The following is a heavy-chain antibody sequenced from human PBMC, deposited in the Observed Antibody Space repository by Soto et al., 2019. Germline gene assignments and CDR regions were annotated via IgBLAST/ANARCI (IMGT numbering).Heavy chain of an antibody. J-gene: IGHJ4*02. CDR1: GFTFSSYA. CDR3: VKGAYYYDSSGYSPFDY. V-gene: IGHV3-64D*06. CDR2: ISTNGGST. Sequence: GGSLRLSCSASGFTFSSYAMHWVRQAPGKGLEYVSSISTNGGSTHYADSVKGRFTISRDNSKNTQYLQMSSLRADDTAVYYCVKGAYYYDSSGYSPFDYWGQGTLVTVSS. D-gene: IGHD3-22*01.